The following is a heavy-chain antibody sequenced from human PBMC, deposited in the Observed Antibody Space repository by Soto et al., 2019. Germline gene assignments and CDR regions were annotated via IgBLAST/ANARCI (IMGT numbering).Heavy chain of an antibody. Sequence: ASVKVSCKASGGTFSSYTISWVRQAPGQGLEWMGRIIPILGIANYAQKFQGRVTITADKSTSTAYMELSSLRSEDTAVYYCARGYIVVVPAAIRVDYYYYYYMDVWGKGTTVTVSS. CDR3: ARGYIVVVPAAIRVDYYYYYYMDV. CDR1: GGTFSSYT. J-gene: IGHJ6*03. D-gene: IGHD2-2*01. V-gene: IGHV1-69*02. CDR2: IIPILGIA.